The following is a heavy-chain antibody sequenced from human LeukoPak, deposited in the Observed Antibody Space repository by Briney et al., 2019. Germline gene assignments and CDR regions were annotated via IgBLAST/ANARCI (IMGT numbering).Heavy chain of an antibody. CDR3: AKDQSSTATVTTFDY. D-gene: IGHD4-11*01. CDR2: IKQDGSEK. CDR1: GFTFSSYW. Sequence: GGSLRLSCAASGFTFSSYWMSWVRQAPGKGLEWVANIKQDGSEKYYVDSVKGRFTISRDNAKNSLYLQMNSLRAEDTAVYYCAKDQSSTATVTTFDYWGQGTLVTVSS. V-gene: IGHV3-7*03. J-gene: IGHJ4*02.